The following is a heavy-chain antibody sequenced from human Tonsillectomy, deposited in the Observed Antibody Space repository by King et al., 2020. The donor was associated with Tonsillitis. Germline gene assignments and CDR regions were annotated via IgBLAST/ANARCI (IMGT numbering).Heavy chain of an antibody. CDR2: ISGSCGCT. D-gene: IGHD4-11*01. CDR3: ARTTYSNYAALDY. CDR1: GFTFSSYA. J-gene: IGHJ4*02. V-gene: IGHV3-23*04. Sequence: VQLVESGGGLVQPGGSLRLSCAASGFTFSSYAMSWVRQAPEKGLEWVSVISGSCGCTYYADSVKGRFTISRDNSKNTLYLQMNNLRADDTAVYYCARTTYSNYAALDYWGQGTLVTVSS.